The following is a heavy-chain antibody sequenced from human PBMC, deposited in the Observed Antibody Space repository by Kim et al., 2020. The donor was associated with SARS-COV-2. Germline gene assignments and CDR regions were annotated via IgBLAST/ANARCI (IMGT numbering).Heavy chain of an antibody. CDR1: GFTVSSNY. CDR2: IYSGGST. V-gene: IGHV3-66*01. Sequence: GGSLRLSCAASGFTVSSNYMSWVRQAPGKWLEWVSVIYSGGSTYYADSMKGRFTISRDNSKNTLYLQMNSLRAEDTAVYYCAREAHYGSGSYSLDYWGQGTLVTVSS. CDR3: AREAHYGSGSYSLDY. D-gene: IGHD3-10*01. J-gene: IGHJ4*02.